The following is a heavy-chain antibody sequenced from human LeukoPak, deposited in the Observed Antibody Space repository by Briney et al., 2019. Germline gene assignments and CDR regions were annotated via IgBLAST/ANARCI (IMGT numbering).Heavy chain of an antibody. CDR1: GYTFTGYY. J-gene: IGHJ3*02. V-gene: IGHV1-69*13. CDR3: ARDGDTAMVSFYDI. D-gene: IGHD5-18*01. CDR2: IIPMFGTP. Sequence: SVKVSCKASGYTFTGYYMHWVRQAPGQGLEWMGGIIPMFGTPNYAQKFQGRVTITADESTNTAYMELSSLTYEDTAMYYCARDGDTAMVSFYDIWGQGTKVTVSS.